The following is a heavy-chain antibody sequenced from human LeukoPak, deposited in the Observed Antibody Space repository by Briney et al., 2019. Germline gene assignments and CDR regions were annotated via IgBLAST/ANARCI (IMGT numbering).Heavy chain of an antibody. V-gene: IGHV3-30*15. D-gene: IGHD5-24*01. CDR2: ISYDGSNK. Sequence: GRSLRLSCAASGFTFSSYAMHWVRQAPGKGLEWVAVISYDGSNKYYADSVKGRFTISRDNSKNTLYLQMSSLRAEDTAVYYCARDRAEYWGQGTLVTVSS. J-gene: IGHJ4*02. CDR3: ARDRAEY. CDR1: GFTFSSYA.